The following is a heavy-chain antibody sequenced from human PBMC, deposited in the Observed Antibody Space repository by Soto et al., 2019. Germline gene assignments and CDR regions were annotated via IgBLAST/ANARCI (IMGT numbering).Heavy chain of an antibody. V-gene: IGHV3-30*18. D-gene: IGHD4-17*01. Sequence: QVQLVESGGGVVQPGRSLRLSCAASGFNFSSYGMHWVRQAPGKALEWVAVISYDGNNKYYADSVKGRFTISRDNFKKALYLQMDRLRAADTAMYYCAKDHLETTVTTPSYWGQGTLVTVST. CDR1: GFNFSSYG. J-gene: IGHJ4*02. CDR3: AKDHLETTVTTPSY. CDR2: ISYDGNNK.